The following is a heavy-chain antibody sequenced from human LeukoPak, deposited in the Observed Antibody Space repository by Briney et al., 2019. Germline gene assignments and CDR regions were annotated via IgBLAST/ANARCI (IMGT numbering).Heavy chain of an antibody. CDR2: IWYDGSNK. Sequence: PGRSLRLFCAASGFTFSSYGMHWVRQAPGKGLEWVAVIWYDGSNKYYADSVKGRFTISRDNSKNTLYLQMNSLRAEDTAVYYCARVYYDSSGYGSYGAFDIWGQGTMVTVSS. CDR3: ARVYYDSSGYGSYGAFDI. J-gene: IGHJ3*02. D-gene: IGHD3-22*01. CDR1: GFTFSSYG. V-gene: IGHV3-33*01.